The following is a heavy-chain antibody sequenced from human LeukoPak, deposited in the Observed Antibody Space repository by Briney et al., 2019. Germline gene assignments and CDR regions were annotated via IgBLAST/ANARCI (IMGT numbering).Heavy chain of an antibody. J-gene: IGHJ4*02. V-gene: IGHV3-23*01. CDR1: GFTFSSYA. CDR2: ISGSGTST. D-gene: IGHD3-22*01. Sequence: GGSLRLSCAASGFTFSSYAMSWVRQAPGKGLEWVSGISGSGTSTFYADSVRGRFTISRDHSKNTLYLQMNSLRAGDTAVYYCAKVNYYESSDIGLFDYWGQGTLVTASS. CDR3: AKVNYYESSDIGLFDY.